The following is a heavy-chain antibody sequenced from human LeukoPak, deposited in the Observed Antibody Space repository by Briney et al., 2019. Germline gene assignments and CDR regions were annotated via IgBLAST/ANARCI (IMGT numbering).Heavy chain of an antibody. V-gene: IGHV1-2*02. CDR1: GYTFTGYY. CDR3: VRVAVTGIAYFQY. J-gene: IGHJ1*01. CDR2: INGNSGDT. D-gene: IGHD6-19*01. Sequence: PGASVKVSCKASGYTFTGYYLHWMRQAPGQGLEWMGWINGNSGDTNYAQTFQGRVTMTRDTSISTAYMDLIRLTSDDTAVYYCVRVAVTGIAYFQYWGQGTLVTAPS.